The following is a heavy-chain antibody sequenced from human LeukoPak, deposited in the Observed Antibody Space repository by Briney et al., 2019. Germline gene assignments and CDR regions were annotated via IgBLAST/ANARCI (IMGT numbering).Heavy chain of an antibody. CDR1: GFTFSSYA. CDR2: ISYDGSNK. D-gene: IGHD4-17*01. V-gene: IGHV3-30-3*02. Sequence: GGSLRLSCAASGFTFSSYAMHWVRQAPGKGLEWVAVISYDGSNKYYADSVKGRFTISRDNSKNTLYLQMNSLRAEDTAVYYCAKIPIRMTTVTTRRLNLRNDAFDIWGQGTMVTVSS. J-gene: IGHJ3*02. CDR3: AKIPIRMTTVTTRRLNLRNDAFDI.